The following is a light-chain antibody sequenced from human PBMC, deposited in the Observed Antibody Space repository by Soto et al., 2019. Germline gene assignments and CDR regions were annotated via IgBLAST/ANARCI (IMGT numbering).Light chain of an antibody. CDR1: QSVSSSF. CDR2: GAS. CDR3: QQYGSSPWT. J-gene: IGKJ1*01. V-gene: IGKV3-20*01. Sequence: EIVLTQSPGTLSLSPGERATLSCRASQSVSSSFLAGYQQKPGQAPRLLIYGASIRATGIPDRFSGSGSGTDFTLTISRVEPEDFAVYYCQQYGSSPWTFGQGTKVEIK.